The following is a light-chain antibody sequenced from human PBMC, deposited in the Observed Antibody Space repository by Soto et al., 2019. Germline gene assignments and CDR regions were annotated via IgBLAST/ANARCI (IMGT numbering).Light chain of an antibody. Sequence: QSVLTQPPSASGTPGQRVTISCSGSSSNIGSNTVNWYQQLSGDPKLMIYEVSNRPSGVSNRFSGSKSGNTASLTISGLQAEDEADYYCSSYTSSSTYVFGTGTKVTVL. CDR3: SSYTSSSTYV. V-gene: IGLV2-14*01. CDR2: EVS. J-gene: IGLJ1*01. CDR1: SSNIGSNT.